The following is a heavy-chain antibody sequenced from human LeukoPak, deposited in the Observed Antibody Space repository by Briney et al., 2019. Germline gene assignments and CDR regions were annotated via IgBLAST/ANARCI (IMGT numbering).Heavy chain of an antibody. D-gene: IGHD3-22*01. CDR1: GYTFTDYY. V-gene: IGHV1-18*04. CDR2: INPNSGDT. Sequence: ASVKVSCKASGYTFTDYYINWVRQAPGQGLEWIGWINPNSGDTNYAQKLQGRVTMTTDTSTSTAYMELRSLRSDDTAVYYCASGGGYYYDSSAYSYWGQGTLVTVSS. J-gene: IGHJ4*02. CDR3: ASGGGYYYDSSAYSY.